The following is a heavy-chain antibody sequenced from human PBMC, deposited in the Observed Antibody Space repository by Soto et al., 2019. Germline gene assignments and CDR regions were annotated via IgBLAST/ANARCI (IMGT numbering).Heavy chain of an antibody. CDR3: VKDRFVNY. V-gene: IGHV3-64D*06. D-gene: IGHD3-3*01. J-gene: IGHJ4*02. Sequence: XGSLRLSCAASGLSFNDYAMHWVRQAAGKGLEYVSSISSDGRSTYYADSVRGRFTISRDNSKNTLYLQMNSLRVEDTAVYYCVKDRFVNYWGQGALVTVSS. CDR2: ISSDGRST. CDR1: GLSFNDYA.